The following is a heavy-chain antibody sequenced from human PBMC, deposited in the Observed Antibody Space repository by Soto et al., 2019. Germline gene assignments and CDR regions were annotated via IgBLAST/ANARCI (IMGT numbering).Heavy chain of an antibody. V-gene: IGHV1-3*01. CDR3: ARISGSYRAEYFQH. CDR1: GYTFTIYA. D-gene: IGHD1-26*01. CDR2: INAGNGNT. Sequence: GASVKVSCKASGYTFTIYAMHWVRQAPGQGLEWMGWINAGNGNTKYSQKFQGRVTITRDTSASTAYMELSSLRSEDTAVYYCARISGSYRAEYFQHWGQGTLVTVSS. J-gene: IGHJ1*01.